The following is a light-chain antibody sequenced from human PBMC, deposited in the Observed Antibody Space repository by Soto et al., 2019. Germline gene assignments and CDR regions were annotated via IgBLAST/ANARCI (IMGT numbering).Light chain of an antibody. J-gene: IGKJ1*01. Sequence: EIVMTQSPATLSVSPGERVTLSCRASQSINNNLAWYQQKPGQAPRLLIYGASTRATEIPARFSGSGSGTEFTLTISSLQSEDLAVYYCQQYNNWPPWTFGQGTKVDSK. CDR3: QQYNNWPPWT. CDR1: QSINNN. V-gene: IGKV3-15*01. CDR2: GAS.